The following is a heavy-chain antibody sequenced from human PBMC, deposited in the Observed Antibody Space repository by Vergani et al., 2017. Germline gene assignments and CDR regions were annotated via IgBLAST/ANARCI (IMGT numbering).Heavy chain of an antibody. CDR1: GGSISSGDYY. CDR2: IYYTGST. D-gene: IGHD4-17*01. V-gene: IGHV4-30-4*08. J-gene: IGHJ4*02. CDR3: ARVRYGDYADY. Sequence: QVQLQASGPGRVKPSQTLSLTCTMSGGSISSGDYYWTWIRQPPGKGLEWIGYIYYTGSTYFDPSLKSRVTISVDTSKNQFSLKLSSVTAADTAVYYCARVRYGDYADYWGQGTLVTVSS.